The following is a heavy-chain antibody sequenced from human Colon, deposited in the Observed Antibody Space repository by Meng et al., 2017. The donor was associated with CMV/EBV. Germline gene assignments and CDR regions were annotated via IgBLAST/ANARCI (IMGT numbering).Heavy chain of an antibody. Sequence: AASGFTFSSYAMSWVRQAPGKGLEWVSAISGSGGSTYYADSVKGRFTISRDNSKNTLYLQMNSLRAEDTAVYYCAKDNEYQLLMVDYWGQGTLVTVSS. CDR2: ISGSGGST. V-gene: IGHV3-23*01. J-gene: IGHJ4*02. CDR3: AKDNEYQLLMVDY. CDR1: GFTFSSYA. D-gene: IGHD2-2*01.